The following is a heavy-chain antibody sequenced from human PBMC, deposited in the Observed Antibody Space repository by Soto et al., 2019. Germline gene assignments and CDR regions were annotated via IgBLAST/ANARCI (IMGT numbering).Heavy chain of an antibody. D-gene: IGHD5-18*01. J-gene: IGHJ4*02. CDR3: AKGVSQYTPLALFDY. Sequence: QPGGSLRLSCAASGFTFSSYAMSWVRQAPGKGLEWVSTISGSDGRTYSTDSVKGRFTISRDNSRNTAYLQMNSLRVEDTAVYYCAKGVSQYTPLALFDYWGRGTLVTVYS. CDR1: GFTFSSYA. V-gene: IGHV3-23*01. CDR2: ISGSDGRT.